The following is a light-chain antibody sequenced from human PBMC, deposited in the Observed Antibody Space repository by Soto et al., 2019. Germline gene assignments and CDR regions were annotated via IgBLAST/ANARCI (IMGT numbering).Light chain of an antibody. Sequence: QSVLTQPPSVSAAPGQKVTISCSGSSSNIGKNYVSWYQQLPGTAPKLLIYDNNKRPSGIPDRFSGSKSGTSATLGITGLQTGDEADYYCGTWDSNLSADVFGTGTKVTVL. CDR1: SSNIGKNY. J-gene: IGLJ1*01. V-gene: IGLV1-51*01. CDR3: GTWDSNLSADV. CDR2: DNN.